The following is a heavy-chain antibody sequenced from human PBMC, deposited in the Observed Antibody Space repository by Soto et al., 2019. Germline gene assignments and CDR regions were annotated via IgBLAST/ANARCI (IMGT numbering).Heavy chain of an antibody. V-gene: IGHV3-23*01. J-gene: IGHJ3*02. CDR2: ISGSGGST. D-gene: IGHD3-22*01. Sequence: GGSLRLCCAASGFTFSSYAMSWVRQAPGKGLESVSAISGSGGSTYYADSVKGRFTISRDNSKNTLYLQMNSLRAEDTAVYYCAKDLWFDGMIVVVTNDAFDIWGQGTMVTVSS. CDR3: AKDLWFDGMIVVVTNDAFDI. CDR1: GFTFSSYA.